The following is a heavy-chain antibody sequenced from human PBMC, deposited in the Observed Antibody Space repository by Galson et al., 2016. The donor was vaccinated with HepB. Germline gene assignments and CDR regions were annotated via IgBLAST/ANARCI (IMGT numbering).Heavy chain of an antibody. Sequence: SLRLSCAASGFTFSTYSMNWVRQRPGKALEWLSHLSSRFGTIFYADSVKGRFTSSRDNGKISVFLQLNGLRDDDTALYYCARGLEQPVGHFDVWGQGTLVTVSS. CDR1: GFTFSTYS. D-gene: IGHD1/OR15-1a*01. CDR2: LSSRFGTI. CDR3: ARGLEQPVGHFDV. J-gene: IGHJ4*02. V-gene: IGHV3-48*02.